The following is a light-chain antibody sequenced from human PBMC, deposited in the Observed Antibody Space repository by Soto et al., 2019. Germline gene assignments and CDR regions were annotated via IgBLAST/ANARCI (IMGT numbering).Light chain of an antibody. Sequence: DIQMTQSPSSLSVSVGDTVSITCRASQRISTFLNWYQQKPGKAPNLLIYAASSLQSGVPSRFSGSGSGTDFTLTISSLQPEDFATYYCQQNYSTPPLTFGGGTKVEIK. CDR1: QRISTF. CDR2: AAS. CDR3: QQNYSTPPLT. V-gene: IGKV1-39*01. J-gene: IGKJ4*01.